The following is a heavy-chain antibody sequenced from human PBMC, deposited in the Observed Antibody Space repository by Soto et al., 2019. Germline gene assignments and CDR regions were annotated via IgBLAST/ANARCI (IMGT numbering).Heavy chain of an antibody. J-gene: IGHJ4*02. Sequence: QVQLAQSGAEEKKPGSSVKVSCKVSGGTFSRYTISWVRQAPGQGLEWIGRIIPILDMTNYAQKLQGRISITADKSTSTAYMELRSLTSKDTGVYYGTRDGAGEEDYWGQGTLVTVSS. D-gene: IGHD4-17*01. V-gene: IGHV1-69*08. CDR3: TRDGAGEEDY. CDR1: GGTFSRYT. CDR2: IIPILDMT.